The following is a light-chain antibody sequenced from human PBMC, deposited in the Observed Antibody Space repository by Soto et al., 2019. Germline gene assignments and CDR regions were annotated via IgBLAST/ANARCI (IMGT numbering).Light chain of an antibody. V-gene: IGLV1-47*01. J-gene: IGLJ3*02. CDR2: RNS. Sequence: QSVLTQPPSASGTPGQRVTISCSGSSSNIGSNYVYWYQQLPGTAPKLLIYRNSQRPSGVPDRFSGSKSGTSASLAISGLRSEDEGDYYCATWDDSLSGGVFGGGTKLTVL. CDR3: ATWDDSLSGGV. CDR1: SSNIGSNY.